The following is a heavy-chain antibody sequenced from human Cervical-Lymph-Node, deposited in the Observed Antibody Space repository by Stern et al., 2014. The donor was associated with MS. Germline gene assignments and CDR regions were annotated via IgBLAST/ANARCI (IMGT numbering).Heavy chain of an antibody. CDR1: GFTFSDSG. V-gene: IGHV3-33*01. CDR3: ARDRGTTGSSGWCFDP. CDR2: IWYDGSEK. D-gene: IGHD2/OR15-2a*01. J-gene: IGHJ2*01. Sequence: QVQLVQSGGGVVQPGRSLRLSCAASGFTFSDSGMHWVRQAPGKGLEWVAIIWYDGSEKYYADSVKGRFTISRDNSKNTVYLQMNGLRVEDTAIYYCARDRGTTGSSGWCFDPWGPGTLVTVSS.